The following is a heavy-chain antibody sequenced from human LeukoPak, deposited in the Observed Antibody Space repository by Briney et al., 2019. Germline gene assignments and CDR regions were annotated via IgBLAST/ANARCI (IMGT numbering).Heavy chain of an antibody. Sequence: PSETLSLTCAVYGGSFSGYHWSWIRQPPGKGLEWIGQINHSGSTNYNPSLKSRVTISVDTSKNQFSLRLSSVTAADTAVYYCARRPRNSGTYDGPPGLDYWGRGTLVTVSS. CDR2: INHSGST. J-gene: IGHJ4*02. CDR1: GGSFSGYH. D-gene: IGHD1-26*01. CDR3: ARRPRNSGTYDGPPGLDY. V-gene: IGHV4-34*01.